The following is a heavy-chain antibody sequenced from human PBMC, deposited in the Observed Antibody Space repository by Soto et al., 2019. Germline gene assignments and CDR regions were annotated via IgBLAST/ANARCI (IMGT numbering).Heavy chain of an antibody. CDR2: IYYSGST. D-gene: IGHD1-26*01. CDR3: ARLSSGSYLVDY. CDR1: GGPISSSSYY. J-gene: IGHJ4*02. Sequence: SSETLSLTCTVSGGPISSSSYYWGWIRQPPGKGLEWIGSIYYSGSTYYNPSLKSRVTISVDTSKNHFSLKLSSVTAADTAVYYCARLSSGSYLVDYWGQGTLVTVSS. V-gene: IGHV4-39*02.